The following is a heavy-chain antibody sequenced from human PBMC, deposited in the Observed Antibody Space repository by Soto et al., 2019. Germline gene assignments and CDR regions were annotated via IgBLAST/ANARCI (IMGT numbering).Heavy chain of an antibody. CDR3: ARHVLVPAAIGGMDV. CDR2: IYYSGST. D-gene: IGHD2-2*02. Sequence: PSETLSLTCSVSGGSISSSSHYWGWIRRPPGKGLEWIGNIYYSGSTYYNPSLKSRVTISVDTSKNQFSLKLSSVTAADTAVYYCARHVLVPAAIGGMDVWGQGTTVTVSS. V-gene: IGHV4-39*01. CDR1: GGSISSSSHY. J-gene: IGHJ6*02.